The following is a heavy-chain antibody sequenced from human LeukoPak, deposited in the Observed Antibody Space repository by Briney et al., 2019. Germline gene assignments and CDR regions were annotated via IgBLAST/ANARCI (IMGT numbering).Heavy chain of an antibody. D-gene: IGHD2-21*01. CDR2: ISYDGSNK. CDR3: AKDALGGGYCGGDCRSPPDY. CDR1: GFTFRSYG. J-gene: IGHJ4*02. Sequence: GGSVRLSCAASGFTFRSYGMHWVRQAPGKGLEWVAVISYDGSNKYYADSVKGRFTISRDNSKNTLYLQMNSLRAEDTAVYYCAKDALGGGYCGGDCRSPPDYWGQGTLVTVSS. V-gene: IGHV3-30*18.